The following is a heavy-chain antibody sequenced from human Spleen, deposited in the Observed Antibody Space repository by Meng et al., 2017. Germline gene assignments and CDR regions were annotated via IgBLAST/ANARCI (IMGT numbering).Heavy chain of an antibody. Sequence: QPQLQESGPGLVRPSEALSLTCSVSGGSISTSGYYWGWIRQPPGKGLEWIGSIGHSGFTYYTPSLKSRVTVSIDTSRNQFSLWLTSVTAADTAVYYYVRSSAWVRTGFDPWGQGTLVTVSS. CDR1: GGSISTSGYY. V-gene: IGHV4-39*01. J-gene: IGHJ5*02. D-gene: IGHD6-19*01. CDR3: VRSSAWVRTGFDP. CDR2: IGHSGFT.